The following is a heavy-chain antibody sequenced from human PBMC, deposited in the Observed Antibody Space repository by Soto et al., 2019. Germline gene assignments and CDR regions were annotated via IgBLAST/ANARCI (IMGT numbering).Heavy chain of an antibody. Sequence: PGGSLRLSCAAFGFTFSRYAMHWVRQTPGEGLEWVAVIAYDGRDKHHADSVKGRFTISRDNSENTLYLQMNGLRPEDTAVYYCARDLRFVADYYFDFWGQGTLVTVSS. J-gene: IGHJ4*02. CDR3: ARDLRFVADYYFDF. D-gene: IGHD3-16*01. V-gene: IGHV3-30-3*01. CDR2: IAYDGRDK. CDR1: GFTFSRYA.